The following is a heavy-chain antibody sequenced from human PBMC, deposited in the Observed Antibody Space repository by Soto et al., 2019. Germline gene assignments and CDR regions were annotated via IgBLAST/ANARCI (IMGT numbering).Heavy chain of an antibody. CDR2: IANRANNYAT. D-gene: IGHD3-16*02. J-gene: IGHJ3*02. V-gene: IGHV3-72*01. CDR3: SLGYRGVNIYALDI. CDR1: GSIFSDHY. Sequence: EVQLVESGGGLVQPGGSLRLSCAASGSIFSDHYMDWVRQAPGKGLEWVGRIANRANNYATEYAASVKGRFTISREDSKNSLYLQLNSLKAEDTAVYSCSLGYRGVNIYALDIWGLGTMVTVSS.